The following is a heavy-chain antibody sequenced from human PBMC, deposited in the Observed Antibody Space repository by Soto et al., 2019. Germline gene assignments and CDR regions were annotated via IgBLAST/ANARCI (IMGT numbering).Heavy chain of an antibody. D-gene: IGHD1-26*01. CDR3: ARRYGGNFDY. J-gene: IGHJ4*02. V-gene: IGHV4-59*01. Sequence: QVQLQESGPGLVKPSETLSLTCTASGGSISSYYWSWIRQPPGKGLEWIGSIYYNGSTSYNPSLKSRVTISVDKSKNQCSLKLSAVTAADTALYYCARRYGGNFDYWGQGTLVTVSS. CDR1: GGSISSYY. CDR2: IYYNGST.